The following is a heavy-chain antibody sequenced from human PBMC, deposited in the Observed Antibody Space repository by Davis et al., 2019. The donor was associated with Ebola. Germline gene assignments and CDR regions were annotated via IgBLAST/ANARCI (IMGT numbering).Heavy chain of an antibody. D-gene: IGHD4-17*01. CDR3: ASPGDYVRYFHH. V-gene: IGHV4-34*01. Sequence: SETLSLTCAIYGGSFSGYSWSWIRQTPGKGLEWIGEINHSGNTNYNPSLKSRVTISVDTSKRQFSLKVTSVTAADTAVYYCASPGDYVRYFHHWGQGTLVTVSS. CDR2: INHSGNT. CDR1: GGSFSGYS. J-gene: IGHJ1*01.